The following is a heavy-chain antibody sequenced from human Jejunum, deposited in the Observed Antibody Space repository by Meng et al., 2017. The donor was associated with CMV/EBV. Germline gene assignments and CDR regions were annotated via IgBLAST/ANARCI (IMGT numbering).Heavy chain of an antibody. D-gene: IGHD3-3*01. Sequence: VSGGSVSSSNWWTGVRQPPGKGLGWIGEMSHSGNINYNPSLKSRVTISVDTSKNQFSLKLTSVTAADTAVYFCVRGVSPTEWPLEKWGQGTLVTVSS. CDR3: VRGVSPTEWPLEK. CDR1: GGSVSSSNW. CDR2: MSHSGNI. V-gene: IGHV4-4*01. J-gene: IGHJ4*02.